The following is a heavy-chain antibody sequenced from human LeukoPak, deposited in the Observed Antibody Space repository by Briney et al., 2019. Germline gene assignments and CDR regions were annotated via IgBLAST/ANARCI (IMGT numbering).Heavy chain of an antibody. D-gene: IGHD1-26*01. J-gene: IGHJ4*02. CDR1: GFIFSSYS. CDR2: ISSSRTT. V-gene: IGHV3-48*02. CDR3: VTRYSPQDLDY. Sequence: GGSLRLSCAASGFIFSSYSMNWVRQAPGKGLEWVSYISSSRTTYCADSVKGRFTISRDNAKKSLYLQMNSLRDEDTAVYYCVTRYSPQDLDYWGQGTLVTVSS.